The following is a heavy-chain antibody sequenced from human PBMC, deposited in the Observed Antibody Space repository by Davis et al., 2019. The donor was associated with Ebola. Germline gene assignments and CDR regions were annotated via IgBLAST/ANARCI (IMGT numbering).Heavy chain of an antibody. CDR3: ARIHDGSAEDY. V-gene: IGHV3-33*08. Sequence: GESLKISCAASGFTFSSYAMHWVRQGPGKGLEWVALIWYDGSNKYYADSVKGRFTISRDNSKNTLYLQMNSLRAEDTAVYYCARIHDGSAEDYWGQGTLVTVSS. CDR2: IWYDGSNK. D-gene: IGHD3-22*01. CDR1: GFTFSSYA. J-gene: IGHJ4*02.